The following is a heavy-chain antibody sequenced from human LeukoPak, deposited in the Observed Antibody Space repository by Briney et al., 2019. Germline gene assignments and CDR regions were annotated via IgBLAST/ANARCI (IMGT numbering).Heavy chain of an antibody. D-gene: IGHD2-21*01. CDR3: ARCVVGDIGLYFDY. V-gene: IGHV4-34*01. CDR1: GGSFSGYY. CDR2: INHSGST. J-gene: IGHJ4*02. Sequence: SETLSLTCAVYGGSFSGYYWSWIRQPPGKGLEWIGEINHSGSTNYNPSLKSRVTISVDTSKNQFSLKLSSVTAADTAVYYCARCVVGDIGLYFDYWGQGTLVTVSS.